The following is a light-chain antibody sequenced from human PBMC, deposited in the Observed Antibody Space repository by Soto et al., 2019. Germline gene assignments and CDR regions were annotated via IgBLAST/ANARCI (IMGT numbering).Light chain of an antibody. V-gene: IGKV3-15*01. Sequence: EIVMTQSPATLSVSPGERVTLSCWASQSVSSNLAWYQQKPGQGPRLLIFGASTGATGIPARFSGSGSGTEFTLTISSRQSEDFAVYYCQQYNNWPPTFGQGTKLEIK. CDR1: QSVSSN. J-gene: IGKJ2*01. CDR2: GAS. CDR3: QQYNNWPPT.